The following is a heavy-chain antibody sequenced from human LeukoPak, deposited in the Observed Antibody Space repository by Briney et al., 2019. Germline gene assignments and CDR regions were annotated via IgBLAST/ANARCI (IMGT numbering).Heavy chain of an antibody. J-gene: IGHJ4*02. Sequence: SETLSLTCTVSGGSIKTNPYLWGWVRQPPGKGLEWIGSIRYSGTTYYNPSLEGRVTISEDMSKNQFSLRLTSVTASDTAVYYCARHVAGGDFWGPDYWGQGTLVTVSS. CDR2: IRYSGTT. D-gene: IGHD2-21*01. V-gene: IGHV4-39*01. CDR3: ARHVAGGDFWGPDY. CDR1: GGSIKTNPYL.